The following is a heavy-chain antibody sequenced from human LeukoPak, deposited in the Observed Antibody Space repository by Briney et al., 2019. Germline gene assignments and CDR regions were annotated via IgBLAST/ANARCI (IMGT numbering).Heavy chain of an antibody. CDR1: GFTFSSYV. Sequence: PGGSLRLSCAASGFTFSSYVMSWVRQAPGKGLEWVSAISGSGGRTYYADSVKGRFTIPRDNSKSTLYLQMNSLRAEDTAVYYCANLYTSGWDYWGQGTLVTVSS. V-gene: IGHV3-23*01. D-gene: IGHD6-19*01. J-gene: IGHJ4*02. CDR3: ANLYTSGWDY. CDR2: ISGSGGRT.